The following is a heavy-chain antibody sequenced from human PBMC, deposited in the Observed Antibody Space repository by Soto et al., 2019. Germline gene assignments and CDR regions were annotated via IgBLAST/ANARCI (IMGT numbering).Heavy chain of an antibody. J-gene: IGHJ6*02. CDR3: ANYDSRGGMDV. D-gene: IGHD3-3*01. V-gene: IGHV4-30-4*01. CDR1: GGSISSGDYY. Sequence: SETLSLTCTVSGGSISSGDYYWCWIRQPPGKGLEWIGYIYYSGSTYYNPSLKSRVTISVDTSKNQFSLKLSSVTAADTAVYYCANYDSRGGMDVWGQGTTVTVSS. CDR2: IYYSGST.